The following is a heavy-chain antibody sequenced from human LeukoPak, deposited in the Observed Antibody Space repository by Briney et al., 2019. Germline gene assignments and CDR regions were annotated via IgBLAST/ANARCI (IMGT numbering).Heavy chain of an antibody. CDR3: AKGIHFSDYYENGAYSVDY. Sequence: GGSLRLSCAASGFTFSSYAMSWVRQAPGKGVEWVSAISGSGGSTYYADSVKGRFTISRDNSKNTLYLQMNSLRAEDTAVYYCAKGIHFSDYYENGAYSVDYWGQGTLVTVSS. J-gene: IGHJ4*02. CDR1: GFTFSSYA. V-gene: IGHV3-23*01. D-gene: IGHD3-22*01. CDR2: ISGSGGST.